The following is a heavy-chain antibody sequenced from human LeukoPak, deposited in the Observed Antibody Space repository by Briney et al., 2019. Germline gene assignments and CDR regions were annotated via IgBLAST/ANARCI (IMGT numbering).Heavy chain of an antibody. CDR3: ARRAASSGYYFDQ. V-gene: IGHV3-23*01. D-gene: IGHD6-19*01. CDR2: ISSSGGNT. J-gene: IGHJ4*02. Sequence: GGSLRLSCAASGFTFSSYAMTWVREGPGKGLEWGSTISSSGGNTYNADSVKGRFTISRDNSKNTLYLQMNSLRAEDTAVYYCARRAASSGYYFDQWSQGTLVTVSS. CDR1: GFTFSSYA.